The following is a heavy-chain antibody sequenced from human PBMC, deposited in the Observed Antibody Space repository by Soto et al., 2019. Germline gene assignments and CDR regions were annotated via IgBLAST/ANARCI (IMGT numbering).Heavy chain of an antibody. Sequence: SETLSLTCTVSGGSISSGGYYWSWIRQHPGKGLEWIGYIYYSGSTYYNPSLKSRVTISVDTSKNQFSLKLSSVTAADTAVYNCARERTYGDFHYYYYMDVWGKGTTVTVSS. J-gene: IGHJ6*03. D-gene: IGHD4-17*01. CDR3: ARERTYGDFHYYYYMDV. CDR2: IYYSGST. CDR1: GGSISSGGYY. V-gene: IGHV4-31*03.